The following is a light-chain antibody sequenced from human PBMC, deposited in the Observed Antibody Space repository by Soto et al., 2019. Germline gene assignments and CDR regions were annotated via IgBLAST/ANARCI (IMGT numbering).Light chain of an antibody. CDR2: GAS. Sequence: EIVLSQSPCTLSLSPGERATLSCRASQSVNNNYLAWYQQKPGQAPRLLIFGASRRATGIPDRFIGSGSGTEFILTISRLEPDDFAVYYCQQRSNWPPTFGGGTKVDIK. CDR1: QSVNNNY. J-gene: IGKJ4*01. V-gene: IGKV3D-20*02. CDR3: QQRSNWPPT.